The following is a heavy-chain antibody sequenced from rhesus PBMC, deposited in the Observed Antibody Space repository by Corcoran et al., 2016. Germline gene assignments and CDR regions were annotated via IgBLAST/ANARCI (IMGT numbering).Heavy chain of an antibody. Sequence: QVQLVQSGAEVKKPGSSVKVSCKASGFTFGSYAISWVRQAPGQGLEWMGVIIPLVGITNYAENVQCRVTDPADTSTSTAYMELSSLRSEDTAVYYCAGEGHSGSWTFDYWGQGVLVTVSS. D-gene: IGHD6-25*01. J-gene: IGHJ4*01. V-gene: IGHV1-198*02. CDR3: AGEGHSGSWTFDY. CDR2: IIPLVGIT. CDR1: GFTFGSYA.